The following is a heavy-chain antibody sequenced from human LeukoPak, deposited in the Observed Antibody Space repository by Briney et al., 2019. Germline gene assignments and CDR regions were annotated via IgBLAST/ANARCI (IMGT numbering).Heavy chain of an antibody. CDR1: GYTFTSCD. D-gene: IGHD3-9*01. V-gene: IGHV1-8*01. J-gene: IGHJ4*02. Sequence: PAASVTVSCKASGYTFTSCDINWVRQATGQGLEWMGWMNPNSGNTGYAQKFQGRVTMTRNTSISTAYMELSSLRSEDTAVYYCATLLRYFDWFQDYWGQGTLVTVSS. CDR2: MNPNSGNT. CDR3: ATLLRYFDWFQDY.